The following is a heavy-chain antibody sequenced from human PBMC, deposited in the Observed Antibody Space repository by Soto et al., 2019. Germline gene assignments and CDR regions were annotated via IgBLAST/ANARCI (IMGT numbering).Heavy chain of an antibody. D-gene: IGHD1-26*01. CDR1: GGTFSSYT. J-gene: IGHJ4*02. Sequence: QVQLVQSGAEVKKPGSSVKVSCKASGGTFSSYTISWVRQAPGQGLEWMGRIIPILGIANYAQKFQGRVTITADKSTSTAYMELSSLRSEDTAVYYCASESGRNYAIDYWGQGTLVTVSS. CDR3: ASESGRNYAIDY. V-gene: IGHV1-69*02. CDR2: IIPILGIA.